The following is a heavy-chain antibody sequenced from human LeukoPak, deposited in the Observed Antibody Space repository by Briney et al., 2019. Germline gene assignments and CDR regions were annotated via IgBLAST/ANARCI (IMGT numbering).Heavy chain of an antibody. CDR1: GFTFSSYS. CDR2: ISSSSSYI. J-gene: IGHJ4*02. Sequence: GGSLRLSCAASGFTFSSYSMNWVRQAPGKGLEWVLSISSSSSYIYYADSVKGRFTISRDNAKNSLYLQMNSLRAEDTAVYYCARMIAVAGTDYWGQGTLVTVSS. D-gene: IGHD6-19*01. CDR3: ARMIAVAGTDY. V-gene: IGHV3-21*01.